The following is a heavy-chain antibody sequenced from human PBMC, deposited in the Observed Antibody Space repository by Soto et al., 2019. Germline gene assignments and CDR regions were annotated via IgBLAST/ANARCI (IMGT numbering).Heavy chain of an antibody. Sequence: ASVKVSCKASGYTFRNYGITWVRQAPGQGLEWMAWISPYNGNTSYAQDLQGRATMTTDTSTSTAYMELRSLTSEDTAMYYCARDLVSGSDFWRAYNGGHFDYWGQGTLVTVSS. CDR2: ISPYNGNT. D-gene: IGHD3-3*01. CDR1: GYTFRNYG. CDR3: ARDLVSGSDFWRAYNGGHFDY. V-gene: IGHV1-18*01. J-gene: IGHJ4*02.